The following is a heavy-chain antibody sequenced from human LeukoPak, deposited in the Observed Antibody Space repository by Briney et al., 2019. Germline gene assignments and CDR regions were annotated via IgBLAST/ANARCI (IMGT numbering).Heavy chain of an antibody. CDR3: ASLSRRQWLARGY. J-gene: IGHJ4*02. V-gene: IGHV4-38-2*02. CDR2: INHSGST. Sequence: SETLSLTCTVSNYSISTDYYWGWIRQPPGKGLEWIGEINHSGSTNYNPSLKSRVTISVDTSKNQFSLKLSSVTAADTAVYYCASLSRRQWLARGYWGQGTLVTVSS. CDR1: NYSISTDYY. D-gene: IGHD6-19*01.